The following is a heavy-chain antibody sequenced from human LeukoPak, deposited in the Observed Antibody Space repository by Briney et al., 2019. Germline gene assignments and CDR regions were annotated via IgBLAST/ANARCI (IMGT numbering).Heavy chain of an antibody. V-gene: IGHV3-21*01. Sequence: PGGSLRLSCAASGFTFSNYAMTWVRQASGKGLEWVSSISRRSRHVYYAGSVKGRFTISRDNAWNSLYLQMNSLRAEDMAVYFCVRDLLGSGSTTAYLHHWGQGTLVTVSS. D-gene: IGHD1-1*01. CDR1: GFTFSNYA. CDR2: ISRRSRHV. J-gene: IGHJ1*01. CDR3: VRDLLGSGSTTAYLHH.